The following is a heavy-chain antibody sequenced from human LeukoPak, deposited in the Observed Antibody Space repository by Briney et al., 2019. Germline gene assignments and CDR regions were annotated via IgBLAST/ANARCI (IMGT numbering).Heavy chain of an antibody. J-gene: IGHJ6*03. D-gene: IGHD5-18*01. V-gene: IGHV4-59*01. CDR3: ARGRIQLWLTAEYYYYYMDV. CDR1: GGSISSYY. Sequence: SETLSLTCTVSGGSISSYYWSWIRQPPGKGLEWIGYIYYSGSTNYNPSLKSRVTISVDTSKNQFSLKLSSVTAADTAVYYCARGRIQLWLTAEYYYYYMDVWGKGTTVTVSS. CDR2: IYYSGST.